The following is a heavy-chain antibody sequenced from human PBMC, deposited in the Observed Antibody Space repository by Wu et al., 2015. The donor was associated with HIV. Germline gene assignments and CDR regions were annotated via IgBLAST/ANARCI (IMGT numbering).Heavy chain of an antibody. CDR3: AREKTTVTVAGCFDI. D-gene: IGHD4-17*01. Sequence: QVQLVQSGAEVKKPGASVKVSCKASGYTFTGYYMHWVRQAPGQGLEWMGWINPNSGGTNYAQKFQGRVTMTRDTSISTAYMELSRLRSDDTAVYYCAREKTTVTVAGCFDIWGQGTMVTVSS. CDR2: INPNSGGT. J-gene: IGHJ3*02. CDR1: GYTFTGYY. V-gene: IGHV1-2*02.